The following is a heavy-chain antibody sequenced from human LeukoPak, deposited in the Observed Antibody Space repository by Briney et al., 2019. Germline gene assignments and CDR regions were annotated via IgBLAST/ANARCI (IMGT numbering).Heavy chain of an antibody. CDR3: ARGLFDWNLGPLDYYYYMDV. CDR2: IYYSGST. Sequence: SETLSLTCTVSGGSISSYYWSWIRQPPGKGLEWIGYIYYSGSTNYNPSLKSRVTISVDTSKNQFSLKLSSVTAADTAVYYCARGLFDWNLGPLDYYYYMDVWGKGTTVTVSS. J-gene: IGHJ6*03. CDR1: GGSISSYY. D-gene: IGHD3/OR15-3a*01. V-gene: IGHV4-59*01.